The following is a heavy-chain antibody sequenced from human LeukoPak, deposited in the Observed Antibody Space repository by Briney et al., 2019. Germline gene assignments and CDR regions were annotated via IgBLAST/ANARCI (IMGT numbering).Heavy chain of an antibody. D-gene: IGHD2-2*01. J-gene: IGHJ3*02. CDR2: IIPIFGTA. V-gene: IGHV1-69*05. Sequence: SVKVSCKASGGTFSSYAIGWVRQAPGQGLEWMGGIIPIFGTANYAQKFQGRVTITTDESTSTAYMELSSLRSEDTAVYYCASSAKGAGEYQLPHAFDIWGQGTMVTVSS. CDR1: GGTFSSYA. CDR3: ASSAKGAGEYQLPHAFDI.